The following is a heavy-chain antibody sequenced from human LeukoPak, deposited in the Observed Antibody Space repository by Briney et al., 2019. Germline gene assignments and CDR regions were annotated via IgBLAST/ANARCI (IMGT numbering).Heavy chain of an antibody. V-gene: IGHV1-8*01. CDR2: MNPNSGNT. D-gene: IGHD3-3*01. Sequence: ASVKVSCKASGYTFTSYDINWVRQATGQGLEWMGWMNPNSGNTGYAQKFQGRVTMTRNTSISTAYMELSSLRSEDTAVYYCARGGGVLRFFQEEKWFDPWGQGTLVTVSS. J-gene: IGHJ5*02. CDR1: GYTFTSYD. CDR3: ARGGGVLRFFQEEKWFDP.